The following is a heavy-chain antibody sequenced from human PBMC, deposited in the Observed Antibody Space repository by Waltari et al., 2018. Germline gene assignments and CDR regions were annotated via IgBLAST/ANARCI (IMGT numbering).Heavy chain of an antibody. Sequence: QVQLVQSGAEVKKPGASVKVSCKASGYTFTSYAMHWVRQAPGQRLEWMGWINAGNGNTKYSQKFQGRVTITRDTSASTAYMELSSLRSEDTAVYYCARNKVGLRYFDWSLDYWGQGTLVTVSS. J-gene: IGHJ4*02. D-gene: IGHD3-9*01. CDR3: ARNKVGLRYFDWSLDY. V-gene: IGHV1-3*01. CDR1: GYTFTSYA. CDR2: INAGNGNT.